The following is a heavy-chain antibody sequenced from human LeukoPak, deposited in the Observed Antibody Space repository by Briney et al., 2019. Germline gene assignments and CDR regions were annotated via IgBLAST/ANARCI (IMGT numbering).Heavy chain of an antibody. J-gene: IGHJ4*02. V-gene: IGHV3-30*02. CDR2: IRYDGNNK. Sequence: PGGSLRLSCAASGFTFSDYYMSWIRQAPGKGLEWVAFIRYDGNNKLYADSVKGRFTISRDNSKNTLYLHINSLRAEDTAVYYCVKDNPLDYWGQGTLVIVSS. D-gene: IGHD1-14*01. CDR3: VKDNPLDY. CDR1: GFTFSDYY.